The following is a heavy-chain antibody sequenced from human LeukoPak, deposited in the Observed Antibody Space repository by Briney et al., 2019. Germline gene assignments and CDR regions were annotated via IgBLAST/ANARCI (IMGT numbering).Heavy chain of an antibody. J-gene: IGHJ6*02. CDR3: ARISSPNYDILTGYHYYYYGMDV. D-gene: IGHD3-9*01. CDR2: MNPNSGNT. CDR1: GYTFTSYD. Sequence: RASVKASCKASGYTFTSYDINWVRQATGQGLEWMGWMNPNSGNTGYAQKFQGRVTMTRNTSISTAYMELSSLRSEDTAVYYCARISSPNYDILTGYHYYYYGMDVWGQGTTVTVSS. V-gene: IGHV1-8*01.